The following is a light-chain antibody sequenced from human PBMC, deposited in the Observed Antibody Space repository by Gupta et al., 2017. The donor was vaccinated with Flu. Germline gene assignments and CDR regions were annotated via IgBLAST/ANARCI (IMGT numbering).Light chain of an antibody. J-gene: IGKJ2*01. V-gene: IGKV3-20*01. CDR1: QSVSSSY. CDR2: GAS. CDR3: KQYGSSPLTSPSPT. Sequence: EIVLTQSPGTLSLSPGERATLSCRASQSVSSSYLAWYQQKPGQAPRLLIYGASSRATGIPDRFSGSGSGTDFTSTISRLEPEDFAVYYCKQYGSSPLTSPSPTFGQGTKLEIK.